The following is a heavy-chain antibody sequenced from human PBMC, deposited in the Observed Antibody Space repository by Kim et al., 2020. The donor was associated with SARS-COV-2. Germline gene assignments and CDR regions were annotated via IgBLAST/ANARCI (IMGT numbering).Heavy chain of an antibody. Sequence: GGSLRLSCAASGFTFQEYSMNWVRQAPGKGLEWVSYISSRGSTVFYADSVKGRFTISRDNAKNSLYLQMKSLKADDTAVYYCARGDYCSSSTCYPFSAFDFWGQGALVTVSS. D-gene: IGHD2-15*01. CDR2: ISSRGSTV. J-gene: IGHJ4*02. CDR1: GFTFQEYS. CDR3: ARGDYCSSSTCYPFSAFDF. V-gene: IGHV3-48*01.